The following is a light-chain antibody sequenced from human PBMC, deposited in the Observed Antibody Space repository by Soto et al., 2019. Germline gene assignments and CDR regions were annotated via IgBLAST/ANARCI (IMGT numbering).Light chain of an antibody. CDR3: QQYRNWPPLT. J-gene: IGKJ4*01. Sequence: EIVMTQSPATLSVSPGERAILSCRASKSVSNNLAWYQQKPGQAPRLLLYGASTRATGIPARFSGSGSGTEFTLSISSLQSEDFAIYYCQQYRNWPPLTFGGGTKVEIK. V-gene: IGKV3-15*01. CDR1: KSVSNN. CDR2: GAS.